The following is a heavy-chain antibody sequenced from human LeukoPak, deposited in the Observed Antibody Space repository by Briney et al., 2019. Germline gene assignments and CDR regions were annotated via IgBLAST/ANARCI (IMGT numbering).Heavy chain of an antibody. Sequence: AGGSLRLSCAASGFTFSSYAMHWVRQAPGKGLEWVAVISYDGSNKYYADSVKGRFTISRDNAKNSLYLQMNSLRAEDTAVYYCASGFGEPPSPYYYYYGMDVWGQGTTVTVSS. J-gene: IGHJ6*02. V-gene: IGHV3-30-3*01. D-gene: IGHD3-10*01. CDR2: ISYDGSNK. CDR1: GFTFSSYA. CDR3: ASGFGEPPSPYYYYYGMDV.